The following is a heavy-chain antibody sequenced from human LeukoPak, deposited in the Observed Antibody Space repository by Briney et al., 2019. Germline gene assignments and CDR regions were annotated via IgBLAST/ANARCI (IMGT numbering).Heavy chain of an antibody. D-gene: IGHD5-24*01. Sequence: PGGSLRLSCAASGFTFSTYGMSWVRQAPGKGLEWVSAISGSGGSTCYADSVKGRFTISRDNSKNTLYLQMNSLRAADTAVYYCAMGWLQMNYWGQGTLVTVSS. V-gene: IGHV3-23*01. CDR3: AMGWLQMNY. CDR1: GFTFSTYG. CDR2: ISGSGGST. J-gene: IGHJ4*02.